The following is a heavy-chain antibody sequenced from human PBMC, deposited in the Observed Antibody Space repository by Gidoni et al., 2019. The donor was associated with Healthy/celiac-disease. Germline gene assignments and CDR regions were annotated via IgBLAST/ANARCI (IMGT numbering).Heavy chain of an antibody. J-gene: IGHJ4*02. CDR2: ISSNGGST. CDR3: VKPLSYGNDY. V-gene: IGHV3-64D*06. CDR1: GFTFSSYA. D-gene: IGHD5-18*01. Sequence: EGQLVESGGGLVQPGGSLRLSCAAAGFTFSSYAMHWVRQAPGKGLEYVSAISSNGGSTYYADSVKGRFTIPRDNSKNTLYLQMSSLRAEDTAVYYCVKPLSYGNDYWGQGTLVTVSS.